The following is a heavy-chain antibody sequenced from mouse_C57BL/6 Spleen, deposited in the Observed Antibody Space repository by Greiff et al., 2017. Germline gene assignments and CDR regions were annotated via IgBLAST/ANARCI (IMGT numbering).Heavy chain of an antibody. V-gene: IGHV1-9*01. D-gene: IGHD1-1*01. Sequence: QVQLKESGAELMKPGASVKLSCKATGYTFTGYWIEWVKQRPGHGLEWIGEILPGSGSTNYTEKFKGKATFTADTSSNTAYMQLSSLTTEDSAIYYCARYYGSSYRWYFDVWGTGTTVTVSS. J-gene: IGHJ1*03. CDR2: ILPGSGST. CDR1: GYTFTGYW. CDR3: ARYYGSSYRWYFDV.